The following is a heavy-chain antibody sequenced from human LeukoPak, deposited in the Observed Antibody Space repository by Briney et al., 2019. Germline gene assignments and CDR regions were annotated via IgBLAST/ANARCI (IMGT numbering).Heavy chain of an antibody. J-gene: IGHJ2*01. Sequence: GRSLRLSCAASGFTFTNYAMHWVRQAPGKGLEWVAVISYDGTNKYYEDSVKGRFTISRDSSKNTLYLQMSSLRDEDTAVYYCAKNNDYGGSYWYFDLWGRGTLVTVSS. CDR2: ISYDGTNK. CDR1: GFTFTNYA. D-gene: IGHD4-23*01. V-gene: IGHV3-30*04. CDR3: AKNNDYGGSYWYFDL.